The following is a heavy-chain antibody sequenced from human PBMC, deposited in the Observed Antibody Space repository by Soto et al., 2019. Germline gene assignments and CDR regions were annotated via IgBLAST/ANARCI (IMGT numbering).Heavy chain of an antibody. CDR1: GGSISSGGYY. Sequence: PSETLSLTCTVSGGSISSGGYYWSWIRQHPEKGLEGIGYIYYSGRTYYNPSLHRRVSIAVDTTENQFSLKLTSVPAADTSVYYCARGSFYSSSSCFDPWGRGTPVTVSS. V-gene: IGHV4-31*03. J-gene: IGHJ5*02. CDR3: ARGSFYSSSSCFDP. CDR2: IYYSGRT. D-gene: IGHD6-6*01.